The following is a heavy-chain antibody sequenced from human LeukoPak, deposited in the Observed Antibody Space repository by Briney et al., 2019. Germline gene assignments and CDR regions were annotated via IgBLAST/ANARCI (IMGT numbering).Heavy chain of an antibody. CDR2: IYYSGSI. CDR3: TRVGGLSVDY. V-gene: IGHV4-39*07. J-gene: IGHJ4*02. Sequence: SSETLSLTCTVSGGSISSSSCYWGWIRQPPGKGLEWIGNIYYSGSIYYNPSLKSRVTISIDTSKNQFSLNLSSVTAADTAVYYCTRVGGLSVDYWGQGTLVTVSS. CDR1: GGSISSSSCY. D-gene: IGHD3-10*01.